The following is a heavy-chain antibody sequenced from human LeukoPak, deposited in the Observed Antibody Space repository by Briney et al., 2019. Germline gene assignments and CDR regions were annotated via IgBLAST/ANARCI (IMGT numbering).Heavy chain of an antibody. CDR3: ARLTSLGGLDY. CDR2: ISYDGSNK. J-gene: IGHJ4*02. CDR1: GFTFSSYA. V-gene: IGHV3-30-3*01. D-gene: IGHD3-16*01. Sequence: GGSLRLSCAASGFTFSSYAMHWVRQAPGKGLEWVAVISYDGSNKYYADSVKGRFTISRDNSKNTLYLQMNSLRAEDTAVYYCARLTSLGGLDYWGQGTLVTVSS.